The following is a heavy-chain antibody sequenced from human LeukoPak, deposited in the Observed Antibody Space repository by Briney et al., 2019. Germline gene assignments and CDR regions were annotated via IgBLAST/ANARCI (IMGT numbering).Heavy chain of an antibody. CDR3: ARGYSSSWYRPRGLYNWFDP. CDR1: NYSISSGYY. D-gene: IGHD6-13*01. J-gene: IGHJ5*02. V-gene: IGHV4-38-2*02. Sequence: SETLSLTCIVSNYSISSGYYWSWIRQPPGKGLEWIGEINHSGSTNYNPSLKSRVTISVDTSKNQSSLKLSSVTAADTAVYYCARGYSSSWYRPRGLYNWFDPWGQGTLVTVSS. CDR2: INHSGST.